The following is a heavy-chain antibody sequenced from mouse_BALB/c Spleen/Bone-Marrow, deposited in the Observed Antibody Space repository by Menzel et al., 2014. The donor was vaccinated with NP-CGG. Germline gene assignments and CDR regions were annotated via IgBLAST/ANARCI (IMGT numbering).Heavy chain of an antibody. V-gene: IGHV1-87*01. CDR2: IYPGDGDT. CDR3: ARWLLPFDY. CDR1: GYTFTSYW. Sequence: VQLVESGAELARPGASVKLSCKASGYTFTSYWMQWVKQRPGQGLEWIGAIYPGDGDTRYTQKFKGKATLTADKSSSTAYMQLSSSASEDSAVYYCARWLLPFDYWGQGTTLTVSS. J-gene: IGHJ2*01. D-gene: IGHD2-3*01.